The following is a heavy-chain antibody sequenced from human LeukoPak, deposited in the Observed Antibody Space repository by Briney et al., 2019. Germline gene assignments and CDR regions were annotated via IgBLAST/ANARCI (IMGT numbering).Heavy chain of an antibody. CDR3: AKGNRRYGSGSYYNRHMDV. Sequence: TGGSLRLSCAASGFTFSSYAMSWVRQAPGKGLEWVSAISGSGGSTYYADSVKGRFTISRDNSKNTLHLQMNSLRAEDTAVYYCAKGNRRYGSGSYYNRHMDVWGKGTTVTVSS. D-gene: IGHD3-10*01. CDR2: ISGSGGST. J-gene: IGHJ6*03. V-gene: IGHV3-23*01. CDR1: GFTFSSYA.